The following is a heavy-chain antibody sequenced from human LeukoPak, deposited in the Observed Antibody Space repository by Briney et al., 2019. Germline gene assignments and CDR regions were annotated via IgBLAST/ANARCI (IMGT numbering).Heavy chain of an antibody. CDR3: AREFEATGFWAFDY. Sequence: GGSLRLSCAVSGFTLSRYWMHWVRQAPGKGLAWVSRMNSDGSATTYADSVKGRFTISRDNAENTLYLQMNSLRAEDTAVYYCAREFEATGFWAFDYWGQGTLVTASS. J-gene: IGHJ4*02. CDR2: MNSDGSAT. CDR1: GFTLSRYW. D-gene: IGHD3-16*01. V-gene: IGHV3-74*01.